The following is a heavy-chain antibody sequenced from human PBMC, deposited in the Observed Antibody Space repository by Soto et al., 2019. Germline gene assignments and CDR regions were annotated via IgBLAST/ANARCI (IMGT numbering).Heavy chain of an antibody. V-gene: IGHV3-48*01. J-gene: IGHJ4*02. CDR1: GFPFSSYA. D-gene: IGHD3-3*01. CDR3: VRDRGNTAYDLQY. CDR2: INSGSSTI. Sequence: EVQLVESGGGLVQPGGSLRLSGAASGFPFSSYAMNWVSQAPGKVLEWVSYINSGSSTIYYADSAKGRFTISRDSAKNSLYLQMNSLRAEDTAVSFCVRDRGNTAYDLQYWGQGALVADSS.